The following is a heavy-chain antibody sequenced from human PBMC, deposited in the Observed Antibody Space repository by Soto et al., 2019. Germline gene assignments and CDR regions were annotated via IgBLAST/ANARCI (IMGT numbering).Heavy chain of an antibody. D-gene: IGHD6-19*01. V-gene: IGHV3-23*01. J-gene: IGHJ4*02. CDR1: GFTFSSYA. Sequence: EVQLLESGGGLVQPGGSLRLSCAASGFTFSSYAMSWVRQAPGKGLEWVSAISGSGGSTYYADSVKGRFTISRDNSKNTLYLQMNSLRAEDKAVYYCAKTPRAAVAGTNDYWGQGTLVTVSS. CDR3: AKTPRAAVAGTNDY. CDR2: ISGSGGST.